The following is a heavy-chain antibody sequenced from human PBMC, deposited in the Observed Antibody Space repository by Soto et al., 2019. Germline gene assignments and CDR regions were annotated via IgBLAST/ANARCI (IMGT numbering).Heavy chain of an antibody. D-gene: IGHD1-26*01. V-gene: IGHV3-23*01. CDR3: AKDQSVGASVIDY. J-gene: IGHJ4*02. CDR1: GFTFRTYA. CDR2: VSGSGSST. Sequence: PGGSLRLSCAASGFTFRTYAMNWVRQAPGKGLEWVSVVSGSGSSTYYADSVKGRFTVSRDNSKNMLYLQMNSLRADDTAVYYCAKDQSVGASVIDYWGQGTLVTVSS.